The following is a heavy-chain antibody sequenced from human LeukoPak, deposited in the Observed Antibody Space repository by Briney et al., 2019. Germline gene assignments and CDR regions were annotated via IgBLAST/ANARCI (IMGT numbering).Heavy chain of an antibody. CDR2: IYYSRST. Sequence: SETLSLTCTVSGGSISTYYWSWIRQPPGKGLEWIGYIYYSRSTNYNPSLKSRVTISLDTSKNQFSLKLSSVTAADTAVYYCARAYYYGSGGYYFDYWGQGTLVTVSS. J-gene: IGHJ4*02. CDR3: ARAYYYGSGGYYFDY. CDR1: GGSISTYY. D-gene: IGHD3-10*01. V-gene: IGHV4-59*01.